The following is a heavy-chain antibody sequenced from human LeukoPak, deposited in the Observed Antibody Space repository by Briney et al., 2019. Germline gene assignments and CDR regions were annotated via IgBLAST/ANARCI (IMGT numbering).Heavy chain of an antibody. J-gene: IGHJ4*02. CDR3: ARDQDSGYSSGWYYFDY. CDR1: GFTFSDYY. D-gene: IGHD6-19*01. V-gene: IGHV3-11*01. CDR2: ISSSGSTI. Sequence: PGGSLRLSCAASGFTFSDYYMSWIRQAPGKGLEWVSYISSSGSTIYYADSVKGRFTISRDNAKNSLYLQMNSPRAEDTAVYYCARDQDSGYSSGWYYFDYWGQGTLVTVSS.